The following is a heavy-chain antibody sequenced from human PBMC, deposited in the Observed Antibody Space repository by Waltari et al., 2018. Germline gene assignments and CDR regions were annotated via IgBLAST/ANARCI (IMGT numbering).Heavy chain of an antibody. Sequence: QVQLVPSGAEVKKPGASVTVPCKGAGFKYSTYSSIRARQAPGQGLEWRGWISAYNGDTMYALKVQGRVTMTTDTSTNTAYMELRSLRSDDTAVYYCARSLFGVINQYYYGVDVWGQGTAVTVSS. CDR1: GFKYSTYS. CDR3: ARSLFGVINQYYYGVDV. J-gene: IGHJ6*02. V-gene: IGHV1-18*01. CDR2: ISAYNGDT. D-gene: IGHD3-3*01.